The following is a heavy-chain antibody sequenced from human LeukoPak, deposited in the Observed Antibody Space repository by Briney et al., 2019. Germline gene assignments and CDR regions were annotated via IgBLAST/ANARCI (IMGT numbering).Heavy chain of an antibody. J-gene: IGHJ4*02. CDR3: ASPTAMASLGVPFDY. V-gene: IGHV3-23*01. CDR1: GFTFSSYA. CDR2: ISGSGGST. Sequence: QAGGSLRLSCAASGFTFSSYAMSWVRQAPGKGLEWVSAISGSGGSTYYADSVKGRFTISRDNSKNTLYLQMNSLRAEDTAVYYCASPTAMASLGVPFDYWGQGTLVTVSS. D-gene: IGHD5-18*01.